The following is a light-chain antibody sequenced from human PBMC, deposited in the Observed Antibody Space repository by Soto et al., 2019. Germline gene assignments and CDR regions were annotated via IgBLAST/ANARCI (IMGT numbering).Light chain of an antibody. Sequence: DVVVTQTPLSLSVAPGQPASISCRSSQSLLYSDGHTYLTWFQQRPGQSPRRLIYKTSNRDSGVPDRFSGSGSGTDFTLRISRVEAEDVGVYYCMQGTHWPLTFGQGTRLEIK. V-gene: IGKV2-30*01. J-gene: IGKJ5*01. CDR3: MQGTHWPLT. CDR1: QSLLYSDGHTY. CDR2: KTS.